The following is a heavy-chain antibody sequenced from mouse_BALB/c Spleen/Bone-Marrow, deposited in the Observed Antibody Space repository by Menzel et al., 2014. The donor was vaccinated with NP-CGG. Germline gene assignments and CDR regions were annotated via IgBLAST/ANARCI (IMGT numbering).Heavy chain of an antibody. CDR2: INYSGST. Sequence: EVKLVESGPGLVKPSQSLSLPCTVTGYSITSDYAWNWIRQFPGNKLEWMGYINYSGSTSYNPSLKSRISITRDTSENQFFLQVNSVTTEDTATYYCARDYYGSSYFDYWGQGTTLTVSS. J-gene: IGHJ2*01. V-gene: IGHV3-2*02. CDR1: GYSITSDYA. CDR3: ARDYYGSSYFDY. D-gene: IGHD1-1*01.